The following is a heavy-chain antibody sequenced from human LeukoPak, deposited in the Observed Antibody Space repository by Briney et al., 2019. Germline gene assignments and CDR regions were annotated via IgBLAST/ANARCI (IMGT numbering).Heavy chain of an antibody. J-gene: IGHJ3*02. CDR3: PRGMFAFDI. Sequence: SETLSLTCTVSGDSVSLYYWSWIRQPPGKGLEWIGNMYYSGSTTYYPSLKSRLTLSVDTSKNQFSLKLSSVTAADTAVYYCPRGMFAFDIWGQGTMVTVSS. D-gene: IGHD3-10*02. CDR2: MYYSGST. V-gene: IGHV4-59*02. CDR1: GDSVSLYY.